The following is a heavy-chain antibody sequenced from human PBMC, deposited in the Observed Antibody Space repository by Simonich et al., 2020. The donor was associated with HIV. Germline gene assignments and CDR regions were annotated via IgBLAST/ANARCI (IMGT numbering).Heavy chain of an antibody. J-gene: IGHJ4*02. D-gene: IGHD4-17*01. CDR2: INHRGST. V-gene: IGHV4-34*01. Sequence: QVQLQQWGAGLLKPSETLSLTCAVYGGSFSGNYWSWIRQPPGKGLEWIGEINHRGSTNYNPSLKSRVTISVDTSKNQFSLKLSSVTAADTAVYYCARRHPTTVTTPYFDYWGQGTLVTVSS. CDR3: ARRHPTTVTTPYFDY. CDR1: GGSFSGNY.